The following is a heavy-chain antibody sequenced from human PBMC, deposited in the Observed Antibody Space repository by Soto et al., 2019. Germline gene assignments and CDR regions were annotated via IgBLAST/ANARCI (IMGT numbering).Heavy chain of an antibody. J-gene: IGHJ6*02. V-gene: IGHV1-69*13. CDR1: GGTFTSYA. CDR3: ATMKGGYQSYYYGMDV. Sequence: SVKVSCKASGGTFTSYAISWVRQAPGQGLEWVGGIIPIFGTADYAQKFQGRVTITADESTSTAYMELSSLRSEDTAVYYCATMKGGYQSYYYGMDVWGQGTTVTVS. CDR2: IIPIFGTA. D-gene: IGHD3-16*02.